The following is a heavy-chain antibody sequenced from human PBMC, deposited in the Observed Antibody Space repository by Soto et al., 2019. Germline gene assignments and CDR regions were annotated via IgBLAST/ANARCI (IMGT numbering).Heavy chain of an antibody. CDR2: ISGSGGST. J-gene: IGHJ5*02. CDR1: GFTFSSYA. D-gene: IGHD5-12*01. Sequence: GGSLRLSCAASGFTFSSYAMSWVRQAPGKGLEWVSAISGSGGSTYYADSVKGRFTISRDNSKNTLFLRLNSLRAEDTAVYYCARAYSTGNSGFDPWGQGTLVTVSS. V-gene: IGHV3-23*01. CDR3: ARAYSTGNSGFDP.